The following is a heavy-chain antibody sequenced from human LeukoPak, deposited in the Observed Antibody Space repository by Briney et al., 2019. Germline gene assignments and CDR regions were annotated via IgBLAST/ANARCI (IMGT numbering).Heavy chain of an antibody. CDR3: ARVEEVGAGDY. J-gene: IGHJ4*02. CDR2: IIPIFGTA. V-gene: IGHV1-69*05. Sequence: GASVKVSCKASGGTFSSYAISWVRQAPGQGLEWMGGIIPIFGTANYAQKFQGRVTMTRDTSTSTVYMELSSLRSEDTAVYYCARVEEVGAGDYWGQGTLVTVSS. D-gene: IGHD1-26*01. CDR1: GGTFSSYA.